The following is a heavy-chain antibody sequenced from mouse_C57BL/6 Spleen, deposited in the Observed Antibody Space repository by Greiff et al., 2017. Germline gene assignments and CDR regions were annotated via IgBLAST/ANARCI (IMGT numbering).Heavy chain of an antibody. J-gene: IGHJ3*01. D-gene: IGHD2-4*01. CDR3: ARAYDYGFAY. CDR1: GYSFTSYY. CDR2: IYPGSGNT. V-gene: IGHV1-66*01. Sequence: VQLQQSGPELVKPGASVKISCKASGYSFTSYYIHWVKQRPGQGLAWIGWIYPGSGNTKYNEKFKGKATLTADTSSSTAYMQLSSLTSEVSAVYYCARAYDYGFAYWGQGTLVTVSA.